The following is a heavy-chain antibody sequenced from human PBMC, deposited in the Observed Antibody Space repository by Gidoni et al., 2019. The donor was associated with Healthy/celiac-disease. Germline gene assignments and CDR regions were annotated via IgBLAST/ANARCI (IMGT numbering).Heavy chain of an antibody. CDR2: ISAYNGNT. J-gene: IGHJ4*02. V-gene: IGHV1-18*01. Sequence: QVQLVQSGAEVKKPGASVKVPCKASGYTFTSYGISWVRQAPGQGLEWMGWISAYNGNTNYAQKLQGRVTMTTDTSTSTAYMELRSLRSDDTAVYYCARNPPDNYDFWSGYFDYWGQGTLVTVSS. D-gene: IGHD3-3*01. CDR1: GYTFTSYG. CDR3: ARNPPDNYDFWSGYFDY.